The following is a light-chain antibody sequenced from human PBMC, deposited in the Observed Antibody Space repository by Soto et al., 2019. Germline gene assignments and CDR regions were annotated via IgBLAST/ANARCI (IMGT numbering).Light chain of an antibody. J-gene: IGKJ4*01. CDR3: QQYGNWPPLT. CDR2: GAS. Sequence: VMTQSPATLSASPGERVTLSCRASQNTNTNLVWYQHKPGQAPRVLLYGASSRARGVPARFSGSGSGTDFTLTISSLQSEDFAIYYCQQYGNWPPLTFGGGTKLGIK. CDR1: QNTNTN. V-gene: IGKV3-15*01.